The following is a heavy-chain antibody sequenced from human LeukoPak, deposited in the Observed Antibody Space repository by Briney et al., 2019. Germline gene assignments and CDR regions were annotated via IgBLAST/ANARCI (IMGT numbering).Heavy chain of an antibody. CDR3: ARVSGSYFFDY. Sequence: GGSLRLSCAASGFTFSSYAMHWVRQAPGKGLEYVSAISSNGGSTYYANSVKGRFTISRDNSKNTLYLQMGSLRAEDLAVYYCARVSGSYFFDYWGQGTLVTVSS. CDR2: ISSNGGST. V-gene: IGHV3-64*01. D-gene: IGHD1-26*01. CDR1: GFTFSSYA. J-gene: IGHJ4*02.